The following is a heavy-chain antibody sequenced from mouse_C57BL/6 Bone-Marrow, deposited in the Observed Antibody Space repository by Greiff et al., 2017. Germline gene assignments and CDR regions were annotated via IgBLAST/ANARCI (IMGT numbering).Heavy chain of an antibody. D-gene: IGHD2-1*01. J-gene: IGHJ2*01. CDR1: GFTFSDYY. CDR3: ARQIYYGNYADY. Sequence: EVMLVESGGGLVQPGGSLKLSCAASGFTFSDYYMYWVRQTPEKRLEWVAYISNGGGSTYYPDTVKGRFTISRDNAKNTLYLQMSRLKSDDTAMYYCARQIYYGNYADYWGQGTTLTVSS. CDR2: ISNGGGST. V-gene: IGHV5-12*01.